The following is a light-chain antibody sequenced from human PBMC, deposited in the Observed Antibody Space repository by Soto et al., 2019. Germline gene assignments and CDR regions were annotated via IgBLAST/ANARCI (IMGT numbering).Light chain of an antibody. CDR3: QSYDTSLSALVV. CDR2: GSS. V-gene: IGLV1-40*01. CDR1: SSNIGAGYD. Sequence: QAVVTQPPSVSGAPGQRVTISCTGGSSNIGAGYDVHWYQQLPGTAPKVLIYGSSNRPSGVPDRFSGSKSGTSVSLAITGLQAEDEADYYCQSYDTSLSALVVFGGGTQLTVL. J-gene: IGLJ2*01.